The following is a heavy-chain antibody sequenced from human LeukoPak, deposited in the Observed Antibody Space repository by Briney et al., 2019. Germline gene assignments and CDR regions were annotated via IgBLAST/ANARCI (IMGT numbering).Heavy chain of an antibody. CDR1: GYSFTSYW. CDR3: ARRVVWFGEHDDLDAFDI. Sequence: GESLKISCKGSGYSFTSYWIGWLRQMPGKGLEWMGIIYPGDSDTRYSPSFQGQVTISADKSISTAYLQWSSLKASDTAMYYCARRVVWFGEHDDLDAFDIWGQGTMVTVSS. CDR2: IYPGDSDT. V-gene: IGHV5-51*01. J-gene: IGHJ3*02. D-gene: IGHD3-10*01.